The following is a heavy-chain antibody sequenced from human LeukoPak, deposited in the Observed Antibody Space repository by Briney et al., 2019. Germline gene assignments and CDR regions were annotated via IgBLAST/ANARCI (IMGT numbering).Heavy chain of an antibody. D-gene: IGHD6-13*01. J-gene: IGHJ5*02. V-gene: IGHV3-23*01. CDR1: GFTFSSYG. CDR2: ISGSGGST. CDR3: AKGSGIHHCHWSDP. Sequence: GGSLSLSCAASGFTFSSYGMNWVRQAPGKGLEWVSGISGSGGSTYYADSVKGRFTISRDNSKNTLSLQMNSLRADDTALYYCAKGSGIHHCHWSDPWGEGPLVTVSS.